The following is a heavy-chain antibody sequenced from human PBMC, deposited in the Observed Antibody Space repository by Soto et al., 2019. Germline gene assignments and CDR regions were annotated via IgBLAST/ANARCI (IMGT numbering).Heavy chain of an antibody. D-gene: IGHD3-3*01. V-gene: IGHV3-73*01. CDR1: GFTFSGSA. CDR3: SRQASDFWSGKPQYYRDG. J-gene: IGHJ6*03. CDR2: IRSKGNNYAT. Sequence: EVQLVESGGGLVQPGGSLKLSCAASGFTFSGSAMHWVRQASGKGLEWVGRIRSKGNNYATAYGASLKGRFTISRDDSKNTAYLQMNSLNTEDTAVYYCSRQASDFWSGKPQYYRDGWGKGTTVTVSS.